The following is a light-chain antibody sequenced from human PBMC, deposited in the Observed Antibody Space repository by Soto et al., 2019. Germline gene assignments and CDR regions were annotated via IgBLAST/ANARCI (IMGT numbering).Light chain of an antibody. Sequence: QSVLTQPPSVSAAPGQTVTISCSGSNSNIGNNYVSWYQQFPGTAPKLLIYDNSDRPSGIPDRFSGSKSGTSASLGITGLQTGDEAHYYCGTWDNSLSAGVFGRGTKVTVL. CDR3: GTWDNSLSAGV. V-gene: IGLV1-51*01. CDR2: DNS. J-gene: IGLJ2*01. CDR1: NSNIGNNY.